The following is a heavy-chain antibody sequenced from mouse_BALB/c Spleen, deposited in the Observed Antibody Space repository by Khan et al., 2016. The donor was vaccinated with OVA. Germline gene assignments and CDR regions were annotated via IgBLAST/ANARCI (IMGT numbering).Heavy chain of an antibody. CDR1: GYTFINYW. D-gene: IGHD1-1*02. Sequence: QVRLQQSGAELAKPGASVKMSCKASGYTFINYWILWVKQRPGQGLEWIGYINPSTGYTEYNQNFKDKATLTADKSSTPAYLQLSCLTSEDSAVYYCARRGQGWDCEYWGKGTTRTVSS. V-gene: IGHV1-7*01. J-gene: IGHJ2*01. CDR3: ARRGQGWDCEY. CDR2: INPSTGYT.